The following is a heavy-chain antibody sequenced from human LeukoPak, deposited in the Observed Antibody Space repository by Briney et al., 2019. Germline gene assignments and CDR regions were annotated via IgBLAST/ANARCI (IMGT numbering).Heavy chain of an antibody. Sequence: ASVKVSCKASGYTFTSYDINWVRQATGQGLEWMGWMNPNSGNTGYAQKFQGRGTMTRNTSISTAYMELGSLRSEDTAVYYCARVRYYDILTGRQHPYYFHYWAQGTLVTVSS. D-gene: IGHD3-9*01. CDR3: ARVRYYDILTGRQHPYYFHY. V-gene: IGHV1-8*01. J-gene: IGHJ4*02. CDR2: MNPNSGNT. CDR1: GYTFTSYD.